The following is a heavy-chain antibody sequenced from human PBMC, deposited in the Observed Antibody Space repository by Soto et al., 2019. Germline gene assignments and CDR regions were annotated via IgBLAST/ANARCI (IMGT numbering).Heavy chain of an antibody. Sequence: PSETLSLTCAVYGGSFSGYYWSWIRQPPGKGLEWIGEINHSGSTNYNPSLKSRVTISVDTSKNQFSLKLSSVTAADTAVYYCARAGYYDSSGYYYDYWGQGTLVTAPQ. V-gene: IGHV4-34*01. CDR2: INHSGST. J-gene: IGHJ4*02. CDR3: ARAGYYDSSGYYYDY. D-gene: IGHD3-22*01. CDR1: GGSFSGYY.